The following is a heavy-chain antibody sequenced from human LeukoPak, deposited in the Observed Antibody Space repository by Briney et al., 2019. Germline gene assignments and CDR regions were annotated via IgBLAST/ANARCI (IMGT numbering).Heavy chain of an antibody. CDR1: GFTFYDYA. Sequence: PGGSLRLSCAASGFTFYDYAMQWGRQAPGEGLEGVSGISWHTGSIRYADSVNPRFTISTDNPNNSLYLQMNSLRAEDTALYYCAKEKRSGGSCYDYWGQGTLVTVSS. CDR3: AKEKRSGGSCYDY. V-gene: IGHV3-9*01. D-gene: IGHD2-15*01. J-gene: IGHJ4*02. CDR2: ISWHTGSI.